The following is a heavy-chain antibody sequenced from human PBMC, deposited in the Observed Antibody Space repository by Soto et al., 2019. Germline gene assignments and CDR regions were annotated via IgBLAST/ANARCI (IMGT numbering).Heavy chain of an antibody. CDR1: GFTFSPYA. CDR2: ISGSGGST. J-gene: IGHJ3*01. V-gene: IGHV3-23*01. Sequence: PGGSLRLSCAASGFTFSPYAMSWVRQAPGKGLEWVSAISGSGGSTYYADSVKGRFTISRDNSMNTLYLQMNSLRIEDTAVYYCAHFRGYGLFDSYDFSGQGTIVTVSS. D-gene: IGHD4-17*01. CDR3: AHFRGYGLFDSYDF.